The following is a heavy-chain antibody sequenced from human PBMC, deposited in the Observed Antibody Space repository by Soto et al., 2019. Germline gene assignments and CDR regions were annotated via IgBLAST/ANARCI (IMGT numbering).Heavy chain of an antibody. D-gene: IGHD3-10*01. CDR1: GFTVGNNY. CDR2: IYSTGTT. J-gene: IGHJ4*02. Sequence: GGSLRLSCAASGFTVGNNYMSWVRQAPGKRLEWVSLIYSTGTTRYADSVKGRFTVSRDNAKNTLYLQMNSLRAEDTAVYYCTKDGRGSGSHYNSFGYWGQGTLVTVSS. V-gene: IGHV3-53*01. CDR3: TKDGRGSGSHYNSFGY.